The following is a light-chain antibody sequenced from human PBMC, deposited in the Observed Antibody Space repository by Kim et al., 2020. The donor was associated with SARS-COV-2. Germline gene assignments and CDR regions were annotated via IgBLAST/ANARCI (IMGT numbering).Light chain of an antibody. CDR3: QQYGRSPAT. CDR1: QTVTSNY. Sequence: EIVLTQSPGTLSLSPGERATLSCRASQTVTSNYLAWYQQKPGQAPRLLIYGASSRATGIPDRFSGSGSGTDFTLTISRLEPEDFAVYYGQQYGRSPATFGQGTKVEIK. J-gene: IGKJ1*01. V-gene: IGKV3-20*01. CDR2: GAS.